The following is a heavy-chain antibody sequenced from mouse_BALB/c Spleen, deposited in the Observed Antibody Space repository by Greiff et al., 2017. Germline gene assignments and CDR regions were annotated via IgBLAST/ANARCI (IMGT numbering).Heavy chain of an antibody. Sequence: VQLQQSGAELVKPGASVKLSCTASGFNIKDTYMHWVKQRPEQGLEWIGRIDPANGNTKYDPKFQGKATITADTSSNTAYLQLSSLTSEDTAVYYWARRTDCGAWFAYWGQGTLVTVSA. CDR2: IDPANGNT. D-gene: IGHD2-4*01. V-gene: IGHV14-3*02. CDR1: GFNIKDTY. J-gene: IGHJ3*01. CDR3: ARRTDCGAWFAY.